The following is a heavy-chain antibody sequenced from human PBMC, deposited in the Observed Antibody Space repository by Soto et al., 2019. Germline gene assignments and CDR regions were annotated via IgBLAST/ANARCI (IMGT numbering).Heavy chain of an antibody. D-gene: IGHD5-12*01. CDR2: INPNSGDA. CDR3: ARESGGATATLDYYYFYMDV. J-gene: IGHJ6*03. CDR1: GYTFSDYY. V-gene: IGHV1-2*06. Sequence: QVQLVQSGAEVKKPGASVTVSCKASGYTFSDYYLHWVRQAPGQAPEWMGRINPNSGDAKFAQKFQGRVTMTRDTSVRTAFMELNWLKSDDTAVYYWARESGGATATLDYYYFYMDVWGKGTTVTVSS.